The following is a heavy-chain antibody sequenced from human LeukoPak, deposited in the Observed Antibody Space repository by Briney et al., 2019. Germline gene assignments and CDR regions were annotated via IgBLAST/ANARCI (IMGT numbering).Heavy chain of an antibody. V-gene: IGHV1-69*13. CDR2: IIPIFGTA. D-gene: IGHD4-17*01. Sequence: SVKVSCKASGGTFSSYAISWVRQAPGQGLEWMGGIIPIFGTANYAQKFQGRVTITADESTSTAHMELSSLRSEDTAVYYCARDSPKEYTVIYYYGMDVWGQGTTVTVSS. CDR3: ARDSPKEYTVIYYYGMDV. J-gene: IGHJ6*02. CDR1: GGTFSSYA.